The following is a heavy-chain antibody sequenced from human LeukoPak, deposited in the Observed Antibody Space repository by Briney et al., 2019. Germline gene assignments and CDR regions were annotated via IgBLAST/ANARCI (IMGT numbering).Heavy chain of an antibody. CDR3: ARGRLYDSSGYYGYYFDY. CDR1: GFTFNSYS. J-gene: IGHJ4*02. V-gene: IGHV3-21*01. CDR2: ISGSNSYI. Sequence: GGSLRLSCAASGFTFNSYSMNWVRQAPGKGLEWVSSISGSNSYIYYADSMKGRFTISRDNAKNSLYLQMNSLRAEDTAVYYCARGRLYDSSGYYGYYFDYWGQGTLVTVSS. D-gene: IGHD3-22*01.